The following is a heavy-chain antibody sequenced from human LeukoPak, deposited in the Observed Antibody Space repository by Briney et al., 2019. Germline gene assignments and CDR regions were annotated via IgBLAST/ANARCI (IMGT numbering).Heavy chain of an antibody. V-gene: IGHV4-61*08. CDR3: ARDYGDRYYYYGMDV. CDR2: IYYSGST. CDR1: GGSISSGGYY. D-gene: IGHD4-17*01. Sequence: PSETLSLTCTVSGGSISSGGYYWSWIRQHPGKGLEWIGYIYYSGSTYYNPSLKSRVTISVDTSKNQFSLKLSSVTAADTAVYYCARDYGDRYYYYGMDVWGQGTTVTVSS. J-gene: IGHJ6*02.